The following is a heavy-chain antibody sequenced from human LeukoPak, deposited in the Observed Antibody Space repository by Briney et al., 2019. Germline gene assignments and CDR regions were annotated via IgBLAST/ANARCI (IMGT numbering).Heavy chain of an antibody. Sequence: HPGGSLRLSCSASGFIFGSYAMNWVRQAPGKGLEWVSILSANGGKTFYADSVKGRFTISRDNSKNTLYLQVNSLRAEDTAVYYCAKGGKWDVTPFDYWGQGTLVTVSS. D-gene: IGHD1-26*01. J-gene: IGHJ4*02. CDR3: AKGGKWDVTPFDY. CDR2: LSANGGKT. CDR1: GFIFGSYA. V-gene: IGHV3-23*01.